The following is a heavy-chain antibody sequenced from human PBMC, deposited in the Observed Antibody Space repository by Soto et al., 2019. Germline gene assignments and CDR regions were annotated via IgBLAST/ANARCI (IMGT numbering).Heavy chain of an antibody. D-gene: IGHD2-15*01. Sequence: QLQLQESGPGLVKPSETLSLTCTVSGGSISSGRYYWGWIRQPPGKGLEWFGSIYYSGSTYSNPSLKSRVTTPVDASKNRFPLRLSSVTAADTAVYYCARHSDCSGGSCYSEYFAVGNWFDPWGQGTLVTVSS. CDR2: IYYSGST. J-gene: IGHJ5*02. CDR3: ARHSDCSGGSCYSEYFAVGNWFDP. V-gene: IGHV4-39*01. CDR1: GGSISSGRYY.